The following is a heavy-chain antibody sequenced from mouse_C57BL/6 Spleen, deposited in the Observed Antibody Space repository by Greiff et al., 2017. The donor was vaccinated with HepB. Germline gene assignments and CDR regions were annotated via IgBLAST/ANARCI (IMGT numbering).Heavy chain of an antibody. CDR3: ARRWDGAY. J-gene: IGHJ3*01. CDR1: GYTFTSYW. D-gene: IGHD4-1*01. CDR2: IYPGSGST. Sequence: QVQLQQPGAELVKPGASVKMSCKASGYTFTSYWITWVKQRPGQGLEWIGDIYPGSGSTNYNEKFKSKATLTVDPSSSPAYMQLSSPTSEDPAVYYCARRWDGAYWGQGTLVTVSA. V-gene: IGHV1-55*01.